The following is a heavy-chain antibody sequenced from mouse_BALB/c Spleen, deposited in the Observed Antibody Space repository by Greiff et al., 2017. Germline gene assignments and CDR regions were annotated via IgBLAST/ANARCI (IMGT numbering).Heavy chain of an antibody. CDR3: TRGRGYGNYVRAMDY. V-gene: IGHV1S81*02. D-gene: IGHD2-1*01. Sequence: QVQLQQSGAELVKPGASVKLSCKASGYTFTSYYMYWVKQRPGQGLEWIGEINPSNGGTNFNEKFKSKATLTVDKSSSTAYMQLSSLTSEDSAVYYCTRGRGYGNYVRAMDYWGQGTSVTVSS. CDR1: GYTFTSYY. CDR2: INPSNGGT. J-gene: IGHJ4*01.